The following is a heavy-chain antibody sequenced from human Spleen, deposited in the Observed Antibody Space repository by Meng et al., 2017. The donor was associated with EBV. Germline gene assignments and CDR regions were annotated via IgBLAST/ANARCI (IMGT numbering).Heavy chain of an antibody. J-gene: IGHJ4*02. Sequence: QVQLQEAGPGLVKPSGTLSLTCAVSNGSIRSNKWWSWVRQSPGKGLEWIGEISHSGSPNYNPSLKSRVTMSVDKSKNYFSLNLSSVTAADTAVYYCAREEGSSSSWALGYWGQGILVTVSS. V-gene: IGHV4-4*02. CDR3: AREEGSSSSWALGY. CDR1: NGSIRSNKW. CDR2: ISHSGSP. D-gene: IGHD6-13*01.